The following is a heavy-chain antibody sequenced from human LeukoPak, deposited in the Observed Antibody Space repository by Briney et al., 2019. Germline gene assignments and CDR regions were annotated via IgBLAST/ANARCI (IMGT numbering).Heavy chain of an antibody. V-gene: IGHV3-23*01. CDR1: GFTFSSYA. J-gene: IGHJ4*02. CDR2: ISGSGGST. D-gene: IGHD3-10*01. CDR3: AREKFGSGSYWPGPTDY. Sequence: GGSLRLSCAASGFTFSSYAMSWVRQAPGKGLEWVSAISGSGGSTYYADSVKGRFTISRDNSKNTLYLQMNSLRAEDTAVYYCAREKFGSGSYWPGPTDYWGQGTLVTVSS.